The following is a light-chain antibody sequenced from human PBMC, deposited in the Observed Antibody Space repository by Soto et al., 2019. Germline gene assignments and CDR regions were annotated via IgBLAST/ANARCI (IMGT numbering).Light chain of an antibody. CDR1: SSNIGRNI. Sequence: QSVLTQPPSASGTPGQRVTISCSGSSSNIGRNIVNWYQQLPGTALKLLIYTNDQRPSGVPDRFSGSKSGTSASLAISGLQSDDEADYYCAAWDDNVVGGVFGGGTKLTVL. CDR2: TND. CDR3: AAWDDNVVGGV. V-gene: IGLV1-44*01. J-gene: IGLJ3*02.